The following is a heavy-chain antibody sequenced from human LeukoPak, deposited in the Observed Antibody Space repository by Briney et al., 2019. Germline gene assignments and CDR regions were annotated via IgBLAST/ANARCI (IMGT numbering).Heavy chain of an antibody. D-gene: IGHD4-11*01. CDR1: GYTFTGYY. J-gene: IGHJ4*02. CDR2: INPSSGGT. Sequence: GASVKVSCKASGYTFTGYYMHWVRQAPGQGLEWMGWINPSSGGTNYAQKFQGRVTMTRDTSISTAYMELSRLRSDDTAVYYCARVSADYPLDYWGQGTLVTVSS. CDR3: ARVSADYPLDY. V-gene: IGHV1-2*02.